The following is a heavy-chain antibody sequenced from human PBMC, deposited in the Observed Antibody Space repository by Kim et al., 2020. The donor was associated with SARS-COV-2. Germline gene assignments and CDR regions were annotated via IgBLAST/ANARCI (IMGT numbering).Heavy chain of an antibody. V-gene: IGHV1-18*01. J-gene: IGHJ4*02. CDR3: ARNDFWSGYPSGSDY. D-gene: IGHD3-3*01. CDR1: GYTFTSYG. CDR2: ISAYNGNT. Sequence: ASVKVSCKASGYTFTSYGISWVRQAPGQGLEWMGWISAYNGNTNYAQKLQGRVTMTTDTSTSTAYMELRSLRSDDTAVYYCARNDFWSGYPSGSDYWGQGTLVTVSS.